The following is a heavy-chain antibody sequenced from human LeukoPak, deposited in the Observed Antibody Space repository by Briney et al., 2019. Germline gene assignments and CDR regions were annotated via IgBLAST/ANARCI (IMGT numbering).Heavy chain of an antibody. J-gene: IGHJ3*02. CDR2: IEEDGSEK. CDR1: GFTFSDYY. CDR3: ARDLHYVAGFDT. Sequence: GGSLRLSCAASGFTFSDYYMSWIRQAPGKGLEWVANIEEDGSEKYYVDSVKGRFTISRDNAKNSVYLKMNRLRAEDTAVYYCARDLHYVAGFDTWGQGTMVTVSS. D-gene: IGHD4-17*01. V-gene: IGHV3-7*01.